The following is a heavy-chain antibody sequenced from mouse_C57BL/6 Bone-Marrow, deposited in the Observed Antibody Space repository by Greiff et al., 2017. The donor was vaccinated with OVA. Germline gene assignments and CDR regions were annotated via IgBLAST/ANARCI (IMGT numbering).Heavy chain of an antibody. CDR1: GYTFTSYW. D-gene: IGHD1-1*01. CDR3: ASSGITTVEDDCDMDD. V-gene: IGHV1-55*01. CDR2: IYPGSGRT. Sequence: QVQLQQPGAELVKPGASVKMSCKASGYTFTSYWITWVKQRPGHGLEWIGDIYPGSGRTNYNEKFKSKSTLTVDTSSSTAYMQLSSLTSEDSADYDYASSGITTVEDDCDMDDWGQGTSVTVSS. J-gene: IGHJ4*01.